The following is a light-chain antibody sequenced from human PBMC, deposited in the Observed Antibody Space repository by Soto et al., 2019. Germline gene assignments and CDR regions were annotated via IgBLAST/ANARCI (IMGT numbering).Light chain of an antibody. CDR2: EVS. J-gene: IGLJ1*01. CDR3: GSYTSSSAPYV. CDR1: SSDVGGYSY. V-gene: IGLV2-14*01. Sequence: QSALTQPASVSGSPGQSITISCTGTSSDVGGYSYVSWYQQHPGKAPKLMIYEVSNRPSGVSNRFSGSKSGNTASLTISGLQAEDEADYYCGSYTSSSAPYVFGTGTKLTVL.